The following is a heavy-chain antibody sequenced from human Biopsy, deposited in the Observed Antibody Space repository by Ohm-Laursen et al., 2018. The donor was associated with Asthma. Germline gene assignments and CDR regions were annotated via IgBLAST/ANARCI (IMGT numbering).Heavy chain of an antibody. CDR2: IMTVFGTT. CDR1: GGTFSNFA. CDR3: ARCQVGYSSGWSLLLKKIYYSGMDV. V-gene: IGHV1-69*13. D-gene: IGHD6-19*01. J-gene: IGHJ6*02. Sequence: AASVKVSCKASGGTFSNFAISWVRQAPGQGLEWLGGIMTVFGTTNYAQKFQGRVTITADESTSTAYMEVTSLRSEDTAMYYCARCQVGYSSGWSLLLKKIYYSGMDVWGQGTAVTVSS.